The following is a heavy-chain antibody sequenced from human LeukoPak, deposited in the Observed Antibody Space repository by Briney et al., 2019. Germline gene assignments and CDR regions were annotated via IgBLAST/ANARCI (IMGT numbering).Heavy chain of an antibody. CDR2: ISAYNGNT. Sequence: GESLKISCKGLGYSFTSYGITWVRQAPGQGLEWMGWISAYNGNTNYAQKVQGRVTMTTDTSTSTAYMELRSLRFDDTAVYYCARVAGTYRNYFDYWGQGTLVTVSS. V-gene: IGHV1-18*01. CDR1: GYSFTSYG. J-gene: IGHJ4*02. D-gene: IGHD1-26*01. CDR3: ARVAGTYRNYFDY.